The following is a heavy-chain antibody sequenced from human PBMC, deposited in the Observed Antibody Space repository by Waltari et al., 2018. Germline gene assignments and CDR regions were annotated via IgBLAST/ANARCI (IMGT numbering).Heavy chain of an antibody. Sequence: EVQLVESGGGLVQPGGSLRLSCAASGFTFRSSSMNWFRQAPGKGLEWVSYISSSSSTIYYADSVKGRFTISRDNAKNSLYLQMNSLRAEDTAVYYCARGSRGYYFDYWGQGTLVTVSS. CDR3: ARGSRGYYFDY. CDR2: ISSSSSTI. J-gene: IGHJ4*02. CDR1: GFTFRSSS. V-gene: IGHV3-48*04. D-gene: IGHD3-16*01.